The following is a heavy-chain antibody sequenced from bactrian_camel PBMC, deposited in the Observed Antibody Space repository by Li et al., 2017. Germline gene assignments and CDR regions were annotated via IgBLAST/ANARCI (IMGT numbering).Heavy chain of an antibody. Sequence: VQLVESGGGSAQAGGSLRLSCKVAGSTYTFGLGPMAWFRQAPGKEREGVATIYAGRGSTYYADSAKGRFTISRDNARNTVYLQMNSLKPEDTAVYYCAADVWFGTYCPGGGRARNQGTQVTVS. J-gene: IGHJ4*01. D-gene: IGHD7*01. V-gene: IGHV3S40*01. CDR2: IYAGRGST. CDR1: GSTYTFGLGP.